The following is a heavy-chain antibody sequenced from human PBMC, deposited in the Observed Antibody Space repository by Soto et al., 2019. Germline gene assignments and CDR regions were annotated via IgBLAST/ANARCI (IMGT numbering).Heavy chain of an antibody. CDR1: GFPVSTNH. Sequence: EVQLVESGGGLTQPGGSLRLSCAVSGFPVSTNHVTWVRQATGKGLQWVSAIYNDGNTDYADSVKGRFTISRDNSKNTVFLQMNSLGAEDTAVYYCAGYGGNSVWGQGTLVTVSS. CDR2: IYNDGNT. D-gene: IGHD4-17*01. CDR3: AGYGGNSV. V-gene: IGHV3-53*01. J-gene: IGHJ4*02.